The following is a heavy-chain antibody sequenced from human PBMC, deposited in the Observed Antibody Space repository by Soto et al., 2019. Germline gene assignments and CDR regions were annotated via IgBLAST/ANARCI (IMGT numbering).Heavy chain of an antibody. CDR1: GFSLSNTRMG. Sequence: QVTLKESGPVLVKPTETLTLTCTVSGFSLSNTRMGVSWIRQPPGKALEWLAHIFSNDEKSYSTSLKSRLTISKDTSKSQVVLSMTNMDPVDTATYYCTRIEKGSATYTWGPGTLVTVSS. D-gene: IGHD3-10*01. CDR3: TRIEKGSATYT. CDR2: IFSNDEK. V-gene: IGHV2-26*01. J-gene: IGHJ5*02.